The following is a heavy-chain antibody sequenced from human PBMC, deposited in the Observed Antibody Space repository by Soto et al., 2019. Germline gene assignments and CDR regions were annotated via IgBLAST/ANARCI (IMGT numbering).Heavy chain of an antibody. Sequence: PSETLSLTCTVSGGSISSGGYYWSWIRQHPGKGLEWIGYIYYSGSTYYNPSLKSRVTISVDTSKNQFSLKLSSVTAADTAVYYCARDRTRWGGYYYYGMDVWGQGTTVTVS. J-gene: IGHJ6*02. D-gene: IGHD1-26*01. CDR1: GGSISSGGYY. V-gene: IGHV4-31*03. CDR3: ARDRTRWGGYYYYGMDV. CDR2: IYYSGST.